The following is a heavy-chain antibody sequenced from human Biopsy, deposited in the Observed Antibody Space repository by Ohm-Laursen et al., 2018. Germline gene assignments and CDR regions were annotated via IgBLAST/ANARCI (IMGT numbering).Heavy chain of an antibody. CDR1: GDSVTKYY. Sequence: TLSLTCTVSGDSVTKYYWSWIRQPPGKGLEWIGHIYYNVMTNYNPSLQSRVSISVDTSKNQFSLNLNSVTAADTAVYFCARDVKRYCSGTSCYSDYFGMDVWGQGTTVTVS. V-gene: IGHV4-59*02. J-gene: IGHJ6*02. CDR3: ARDVKRYCSGTSCYSDYFGMDV. D-gene: IGHD2-2*01. CDR2: IYYNVMT.